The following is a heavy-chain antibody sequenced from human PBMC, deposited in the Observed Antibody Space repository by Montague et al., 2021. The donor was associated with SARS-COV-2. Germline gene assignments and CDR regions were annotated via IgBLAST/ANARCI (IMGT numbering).Heavy chain of an antibody. D-gene: IGHD5-12*01. V-gene: IGHV4-59*01. Sequence: SETLSLTCTVSGGSISSYYWNWIRQSPGKGLEWIGYIYYSGSTKYNPSLKSRVTISVDTSKSQVSLRLNSVIAADTAVYYCAGDRGRFWHFDLWGRGVLVTVSS. CDR3: AGDRGRFWHFDL. J-gene: IGHJ2*01. CDR2: IYYSGST. CDR1: GGSISSYY.